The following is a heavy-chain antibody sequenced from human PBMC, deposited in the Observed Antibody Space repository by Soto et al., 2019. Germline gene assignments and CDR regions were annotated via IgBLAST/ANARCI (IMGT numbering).Heavy chain of an antibody. CDR1: SDSVSSSSYT. D-gene: IGHD3-16*01. J-gene: IGHJ4*02. CDR2: IYSSGST. CDR3: AREVEYGLHFDY. Sequence: SETLSLTCTVSSDSVSSSSYTWGWIRQPPGKGPEWIGSIYSSGSTYYNPSLNSRVTVSVDTSKNQFSLKVTSVTAADTAVYYCAREVEYGLHFDYWGQGTLVTVSS. V-gene: IGHV4-39*02.